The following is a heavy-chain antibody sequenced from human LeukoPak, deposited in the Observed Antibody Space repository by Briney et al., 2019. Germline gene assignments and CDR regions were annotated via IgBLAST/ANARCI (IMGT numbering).Heavy chain of an antibody. Sequence: SETLSLTCAVYGGSFSGYYWSWIRQPPGKGLEWIGEINHSGSTNYNPSLKSRVTISVDTSKNQSSLKLSSVTAADTAVYYCARGGEWLRTGNWFDPWGQGTLVTVSS. CDR2: INHSGST. CDR3: ARGGEWLRTGNWFDP. V-gene: IGHV4-34*01. D-gene: IGHD5-12*01. CDR1: GGSFSGYY. J-gene: IGHJ5*02.